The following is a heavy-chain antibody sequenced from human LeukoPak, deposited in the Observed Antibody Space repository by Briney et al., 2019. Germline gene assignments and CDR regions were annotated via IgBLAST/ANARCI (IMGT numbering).Heavy chain of an antibody. CDR1: GGSISSHY. J-gene: IGHJ5*02. CDR2: IYYSGST. Sequence: SETLSLTCTVSGGSISSHYWSWIRQPPGKGLEWIGYIYYSGSTKYNPSLKSRVTISVDTSKNQFSLKLSSVTAADTAAYYCARLYDSSGYTNWLDPWGQGTLVTVSS. CDR3: ARLYDSSGYTNWLDP. D-gene: IGHD3-22*01. V-gene: IGHV4-59*11.